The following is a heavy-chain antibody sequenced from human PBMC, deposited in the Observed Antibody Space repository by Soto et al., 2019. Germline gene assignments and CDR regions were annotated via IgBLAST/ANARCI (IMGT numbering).Heavy chain of an antibody. CDR3: TTIHYDILTGYYGLYGMDV. CDR2: IKSKTDGGTT. J-gene: IGHJ6*02. Sequence: PGGSLRLSCAASGFTFSNAWMSWVRQAPGKGLEWGGRIKSKTDGGTTDYAAPVKGRFTISRDDSKNTLYLQMNSLKTEDTAVYYCTTIHYDILTGYYGLYGMDVWGQGTTVTVSS. CDR1: GFTFSNAW. D-gene: IGHD3-9*01. V-gene: IGHV3-15*01.